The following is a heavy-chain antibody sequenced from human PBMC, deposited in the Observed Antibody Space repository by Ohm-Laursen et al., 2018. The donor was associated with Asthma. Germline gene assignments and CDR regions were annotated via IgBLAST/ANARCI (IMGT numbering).Heavy chain of an antibody. CDR2: IYYSGNT. D-gene: IGHD5-24*01. CDR1: GGSISGSSYF. V-gene: IGHV4-39*01. J-gene: IGHJ4*02. CDR3: ARQRRDGFAY. Sequence: GTLSLTCVVPGGSISGSSYFWGWIRQPPGKGLEWIGGIYYSGNTYYNPSLKSRVTISVDTSKNQFSLKLSSVTAADTAVYYCARQRRDGFAYWGQGTLVTVSS.